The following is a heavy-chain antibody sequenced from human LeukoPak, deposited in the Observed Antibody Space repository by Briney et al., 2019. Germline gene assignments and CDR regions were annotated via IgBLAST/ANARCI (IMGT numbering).Heavy chain of an antibody. D-gene: IGHD7-27*01. CDR1: GGSMNNYY. CDR3: ARRDWGYYYAMDV. V-gene: IGHV4-59*01. J-gene: IGHJ6*02. CDR2: IFYSGRI. Sequence: KPSETLSLTCTVSGGSMNNYYWSWIRQPPGRGLEWIGYIFYSGRINYNPSLESRVTISLDTSKKQFSLKLSSVTAADTAVYYCARRDWGYYYAMDVWGQGTTVTVSS.